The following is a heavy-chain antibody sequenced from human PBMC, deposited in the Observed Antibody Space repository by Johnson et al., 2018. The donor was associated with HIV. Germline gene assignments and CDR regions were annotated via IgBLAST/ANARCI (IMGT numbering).Heavy chain of an antibody. D-gene: IGHD1-26*01. Sequence: VQLVESGGGVVRPGGSLRLCCAASGFTFDDFGMSWVRQAPGKGLEWVSGISWNSGSIGYADSVKGRFTISRDNAKNSLYLQMNSLRAEDTALYYCAKDTVGATGGDAFDIWGQGTMVTVSS. J-gene: IGHJ3*02. V-gene: IGHV3-9*01. CDR2: ISWNSGSI. CDR3: AKDTVGATGGDAFDI. CDR1: GFTFDDFG.